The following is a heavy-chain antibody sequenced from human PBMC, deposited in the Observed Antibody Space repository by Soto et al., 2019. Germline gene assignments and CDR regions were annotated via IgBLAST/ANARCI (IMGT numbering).Heavy chain of an antibody. Sequence: SVKVSCKASGGTFSSYAISWVRQAPGQGLEWMGGIIPIFGTANYAQKFQGRVTITADESTSTAYMELSSLRSEDTAVYYCASSVGATDYFDYWGQGTLVTVSS. D-gene: IGHD1-26*01. CDR3: ASSVGATDYFDY. J-gene: IGHJ4*02. CDR2: IIPIFGTA. V-gene: IGHV1-69*13. CDR1: GGTFSSYA.